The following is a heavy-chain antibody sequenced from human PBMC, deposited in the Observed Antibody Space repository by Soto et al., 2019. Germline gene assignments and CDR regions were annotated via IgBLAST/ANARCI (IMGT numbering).Heavy chain of an antibody. CDR2: IHYSGSI. Sequence: PSETLSLTCTVSGGSISYEYYHWTWIRQSPGKGLEWIGYIHYSGSILYNPSFKSRVTISVDTSKNQFSLKLSSVTAADTAVYYCATQYYYGSGSYSYPVRPDAFDIWGQGTMVTVSS. CDR1: GGSISYEYYH. D-gene: IGHD3-10*01. V-gene: IGHV4-30-4*02. J-gene: IGHJ3*02. CDR3: ATQYYYGSGSYSYPVRPDAFDI.